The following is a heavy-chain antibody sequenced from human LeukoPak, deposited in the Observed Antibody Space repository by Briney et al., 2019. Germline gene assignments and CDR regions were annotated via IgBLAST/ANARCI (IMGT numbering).Heavy chain of an antibody. D-gene: IGHD3-22*01. CDR3: ARHTTPKSYYYDSSGYTDY. J-gene: IGHJ4*02. V-gene: IGHV5-51*01. CDR1: GYSFTSYW. Sequence: GESLKISCKGSGYSFTSYWSGWVRQMPGKGLEWMGLIYPGDSDTRYSPSFQGQVTISADKSISTAYLQWSSLKASDTAMYYCARHTTPKSYYYDSSGYTDYWGQGTLVTVSS. CDR2: IYPGDSDT.